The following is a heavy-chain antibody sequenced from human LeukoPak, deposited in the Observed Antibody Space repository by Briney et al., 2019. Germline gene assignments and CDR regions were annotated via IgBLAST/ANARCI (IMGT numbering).Heavy chain of an antibody. D-gene: IGHD3-22*01. V-gene: IGHV4-30-4*01. CDR3: ARAVTYYYDSSGYHQVTSNCFDP. Sequence: SETLSLTCTVSGGSISSGDYYWSWIRQPPGKGLEWIGYMYYSGSTYYNSSLKSRVSISADTSKNRFSLKLSSVTAADTAIYYCARAVTYYYDSSGYHQVTSNCFDPWGQGTLVTVSS. CDR1: GGSISSGDYY. J-gene: IGHJ5*02. CDR2: MYYSGST.